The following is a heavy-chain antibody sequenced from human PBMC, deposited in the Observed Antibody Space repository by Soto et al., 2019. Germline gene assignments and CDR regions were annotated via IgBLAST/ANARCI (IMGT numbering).Heavy chain of an antibody. CDR3: PRVGLDLSSTSRTRMFYFDY. J-gene: IGHJ4*02. V-gene: IGHV4-30-2*01. CDR2: IYHSGST. Sequence: SETLSLTCGVSGGSISSGGYSWSWIRQPPGKGLEWIGYIYHSGSTYYNPSLKSRVTISVDRSKNQFSLKLSSVTAADTAVDYCPRVGLDLSSTSRTRMFYFDYWGKGPSVPVS. CDR1: GGSISSGGYS. D-gene: IGHD2-2*01.